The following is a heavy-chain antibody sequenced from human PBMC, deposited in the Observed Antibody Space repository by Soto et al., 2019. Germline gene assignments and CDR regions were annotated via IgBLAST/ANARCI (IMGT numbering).Heavy chain of an antibody. J-gene: IGHJ3*02. CDR3: AREGSITMIVVAPPGDAFDI. Sequence: ASVKVSCKASGYTFTSYYMHWVRQAPGQGLEWMGIINPSGGSTSYAQKFQGRVTTTRDTSTSTVYMELSSLRSEDTAVYYCAREGSITMIVVAPPGDAFDIWGQGTMVTVSS. D-gene: IGHD3-22*01. CDR1: GYTFTSYY. V-gene: IGHV1-46*01. CDR2: INPSGGST.